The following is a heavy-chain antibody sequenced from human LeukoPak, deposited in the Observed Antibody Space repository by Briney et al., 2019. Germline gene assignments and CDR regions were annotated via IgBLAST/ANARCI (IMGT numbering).Heavy chain of an antibody. D-gene: IGHD3-3*01. CDR1: GFTFSSYG. V-gene: IGHV3-33*01. CDR2: IWYDARNK. Sequence: PGRSLRLSCAASGFTFSSYGMHWVRQAPGKGLEWVAVIWYDARNKYYADSVKGRFTISRDNSKNTLYLQMNSLRAEDTAVYYCAREPHSYYDFWSGFTNRGDYFDYWGQGTLVTVST. CDR3: AREPHSYYDFWSGFTNRGDYFDY. J-gene: IGHJ4*02.